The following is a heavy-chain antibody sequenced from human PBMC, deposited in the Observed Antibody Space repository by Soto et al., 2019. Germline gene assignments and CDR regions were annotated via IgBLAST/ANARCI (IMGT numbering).Heavy chain of an antibody. CDR1: GFTFSSYA. D-gene: IGHD1-1*01. CDR3: ARGRDWSYFDY. Sequence: GGSLRLSCAASGFTFSSYAMHWVRQAPGKGLEWVAIISYHGSNTYYADSVKGRFAISRDSPKNTLYLQIDSLTTEDTAVYYCARGRDWSYFDYWGQGTLVTVSS. V-gene: IGHV3-30*09. CDR2: ISYHGSNT. J-gene: IGHJ4*02.